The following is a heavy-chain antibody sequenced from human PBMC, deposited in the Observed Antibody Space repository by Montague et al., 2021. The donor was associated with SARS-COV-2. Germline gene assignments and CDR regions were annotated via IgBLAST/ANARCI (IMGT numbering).Heavy chain of an antibody. CDR2: ICSSSSYI. CDR3: ARDPLDYGLWSSGSYYNAYYYYYGMDV. CDR1: GFTFSSYS. D-gene: IGHD3-10*01. J-gene: IGHJ6*02. V-gene: IGHV3-21*01. Sequence: SLRLSCAASGFTFSSYSMNWARQAPGKGLKWVSSICSSSSYIYYADSVKGRFTISRDNAKNSLYLQMNSLRAEDTAVYYCARDPLDYGLWSSGSYYNAYYYYYGMDVWGQGTTVTVSS.